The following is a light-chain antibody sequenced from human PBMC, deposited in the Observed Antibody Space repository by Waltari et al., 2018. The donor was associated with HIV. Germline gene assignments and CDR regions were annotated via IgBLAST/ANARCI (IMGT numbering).Light chain of an antibody. J-gene: IGLJ2*01. CDR2: EVS. CDR3: SFYGGSNILV. CDR1: SSDLGFYNS. V-gene: IGLV2-8*01. Sequence: QSALPQPPSASGPPGQSVTISCPGASSDLGFYNSVPWYPQRPGKAPKVIISEVSKRSSGVPNRFSGSTSGNTASLTVSGLQADDEAEYFCSFYGGSNILVFGGGTKLTVL.